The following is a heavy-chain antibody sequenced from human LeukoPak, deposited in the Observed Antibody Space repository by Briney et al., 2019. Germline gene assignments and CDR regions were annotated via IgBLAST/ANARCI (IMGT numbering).Heavy chain of an antibody. CDR3: ARDTYYGPDY. CDR1: GFTFSGYW. CDR2: INNDGST. J-gene: IGHJ4*02. Sequence: QPGGSLRLSCAASGFTFSGYWMHWVRQAPGKGLVWVSRINNDGSTSYADSVKGRFTISRDNAKNTLYLQMNSLRAEDTAVYYCARDTYYGPDYWGQGTLVTVSS. D-gene: IGHD3-10*01. V-gene: IGHV3-74*01.